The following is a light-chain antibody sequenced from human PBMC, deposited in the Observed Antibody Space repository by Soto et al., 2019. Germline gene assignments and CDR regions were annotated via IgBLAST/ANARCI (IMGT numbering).Light chain of an antibody. CDR1: QSVNIY. CDR3: QRHGHPLHT. V-gene: IGKV3-20*01. Sequence: EIVLTQSPGTLSLSPGDRATLSCRASQSVNIYFAWYQQKPGQAPRLLIFNTSIRATGIPDRFSGSGSGTDFPLISGRLETDDFAMYYYQRHGHPLHTFGQGTKMDIK. J-gene: IGKJ2*01. CDR2: NTS.